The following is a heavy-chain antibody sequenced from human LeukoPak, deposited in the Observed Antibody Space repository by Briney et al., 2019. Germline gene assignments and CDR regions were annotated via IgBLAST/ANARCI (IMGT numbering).Heavy chain of an antibody. J-gene: IGHJ5*02. V-gene: IGHV4-61*01. CDR1: GASVSSASY. CDR2: IYNGVNT. Sequence: PSETLSLTCTVSGASVSSASYWTWIRQPPGKGVEWIAHIYNGVNTNYNPSLENRVTISVDTSKNQFSLRLNSVTAADTAVYYCARSRAFNSGAFDPWGQGSLVTVSS. CDR3: ARSRAFNSGAFDP. D-gene: IGHD1-26*01.